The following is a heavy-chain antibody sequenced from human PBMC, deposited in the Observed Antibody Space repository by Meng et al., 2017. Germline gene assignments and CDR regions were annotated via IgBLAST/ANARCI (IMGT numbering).Heavy chain of an antibody. V-gene: IGHV3-66*02. Sequence: GESLKISCAASGFTFSSYAMHWVRQAPGKGLEWVSVIHSGGRTDYIDSVRGRFTISRDNSKNTVYLQMNSLRAEDTAVYYCARYESLWTPLDYWGQGTLVTVSS. J-gene: IGHJ4*02. CDR3: ARYESLWTPLDY. CDR1: GFTFSSYA. CDR2: IHSGGRT. D-gene: IGHD5-18*01.